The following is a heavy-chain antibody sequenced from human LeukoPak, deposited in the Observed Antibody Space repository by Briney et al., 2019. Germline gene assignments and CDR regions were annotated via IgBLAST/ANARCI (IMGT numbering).Heavy chain of an antibody. Sequence: PGGSLRLSCAASGFTFDDYAMHWVRQAPGKGLEWVSRISWNSGSIAYADSVRGRFTISRDNAKNSLYLQMNSLRAEDTALYYCAKDLNFGGYSGSSFDYWGQGTLVTVSS. V-gene: IGHV3-9*01. D-gene: IGHD6-6*01. CDR2: ISWNSGSI. CDR3: AKDLNFGGYSGSSFDY. CDR1: GFTFDDYA. J-gene: IGHJ4*02.